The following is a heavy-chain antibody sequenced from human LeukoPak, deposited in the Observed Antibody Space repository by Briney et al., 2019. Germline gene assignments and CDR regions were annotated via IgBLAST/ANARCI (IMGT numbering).Heavy chain of an antibody. Sequence: QPGGSLRLSCAASGFTFSGFWMHWVRQAPGKGLVWVSCISFDGSDATYADSVKGRFTISRDNSKNTPYLQMNSLTAEDTAIFYCAKGEGTYQLLYDHWGQGTLVIVAS. CDR1: GFTFSGFW. CDR3: AKGEGTYQLLYDH. J-gene: IGHJ5*02. V-gene: IGHV3-74*01. D-gene: IGHD2-2*02. CDR2: ISFDGSDA.